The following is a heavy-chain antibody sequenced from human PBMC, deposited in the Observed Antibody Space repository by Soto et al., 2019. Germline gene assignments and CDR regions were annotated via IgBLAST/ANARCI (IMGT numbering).Heavy chain of an antibody. V-gene: IGHV1-69*13. CDR3: ARANKDPKNYYYYYGMDV. CDR2: IIPIFGTA. CDR1: AGTFSSDA. D-gene: IGHD2-8*01. J-gene: IGHJ6*02. Sequence: GASVKVSCKASAGTFSSDAISWVRQAPGQGLEWMGGIIPIFGTANYAQKFQGRVTITADESTSTAYMELSSLRSEDTAVYYCARANKDPKNYYYYYGMDVWGQGTTVTVSS.